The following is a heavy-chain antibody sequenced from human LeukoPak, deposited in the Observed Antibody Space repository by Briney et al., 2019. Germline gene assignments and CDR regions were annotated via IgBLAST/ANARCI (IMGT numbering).Heavy chain of an antibody. CDR3: ARVDHGGNSLDY. J-gene: IGHJ4*02. Sequence: GGSLRLSCAASGFTLSSYEMNSVRQAPGKGLEWVSYISSSGSTIYYADSVKGRFTVSRDNAKNSLYLQMNSLRAEDTAVYYCARVDHGGNSLDYGGQGTLVTVSS. CDR1: GFTLSSYE. D-gene: IGHD4-23*01. CDR2: ISSSGSTI. V-gene: IGHV3-48*03.